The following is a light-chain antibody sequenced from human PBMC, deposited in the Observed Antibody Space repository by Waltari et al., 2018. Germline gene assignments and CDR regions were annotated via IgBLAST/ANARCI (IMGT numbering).Light chain of an antibody. CDR2: GTS. CDR1: SSNLGAGYD. J-gene: IGLJ2*01. V-gene: IGLV1-40*01. Sequence: QSVLTQPPSVSGAPGQRVTISCTGRSSNLGAGYDVHRYQQLPGTAPKLLIYGTSNRPSGVPDRFSGSKSGTSASLAITGLQAEDEADYYCQSYDSSLSGYVVFGGGTKLTVL. CDR3: QSYDSSLSGYVV.